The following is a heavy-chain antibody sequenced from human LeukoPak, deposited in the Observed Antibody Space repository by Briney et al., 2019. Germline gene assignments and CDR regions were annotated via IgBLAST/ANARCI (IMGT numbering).Heavy chain of an antibody. CDR2: IYYSGST. CDR1: GGSISSGGYY. CDR3: AREPQLRTSYYYYYGMDV. V-gene: IGHV4-31*03. J-gene: IGHJ6*02. D-gene: IGHD1-1*01. Sequence: SQTLSLTCTVSGGSISSGGYYWSWIRQHPGKGLEWIGYIYYSGSTYYNPSLKSRVTISVDTSKNQFSLKLSSVTAADTAVYYCAREPQLRTSYYYYYGMDVWGQGTTVTVSS.